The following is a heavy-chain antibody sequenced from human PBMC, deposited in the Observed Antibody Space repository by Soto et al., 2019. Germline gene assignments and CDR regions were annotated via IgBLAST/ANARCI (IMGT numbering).Heavy chain of an antibody. Sequence: PGGSLRLSCAASGFTFSVFGMHWVRQAPGKGLEWVAVISNTGSSAHYADSVRGRFTISRDNAKNSLYLQMNSLRAEDTAVYYYASRYCSSTSCYKKWWAFDIWGQGTMVSVAS. CDR1: GFTFSVFG. V-gene: IGHV3-30*03. D-gene: IGHD2-2*02. J-gene: IGHJ3*02. CDR3: ASRYCSSTSCYKKWWAFDI. CDR2: ISNTGSSA.